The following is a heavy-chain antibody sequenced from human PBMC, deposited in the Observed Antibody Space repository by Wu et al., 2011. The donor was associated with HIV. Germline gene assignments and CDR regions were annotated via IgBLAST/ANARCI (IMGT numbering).Heavy chain of an antibody. J-gene: IGHJ2*01. D-gene: IGHD2-21*01. CDR3: AKDPCGGDCYPGTVWYFDL. CDR1: GGTFSSYA. Sequence: QVQLVQSGAEVKKPGSSVNVSCKASGGTFSSYAISWVRQAPGQGLEWVGGIIPLFGRANKAQKFQGRVTITADRSTSTAYLELSSLRSEDTAVYYCAKDPCGGDCYPGTVWYFDLWGRGTLVTVSS. V-gene: IGHV1-69*06. CDR2: IIPLFGRA.